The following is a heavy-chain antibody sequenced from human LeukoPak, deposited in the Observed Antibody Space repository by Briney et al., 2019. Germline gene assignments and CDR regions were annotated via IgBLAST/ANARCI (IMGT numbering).Heavy chain of an antibody. Sequence: GGSLRLSCAASGFTFSSYEMNWVRQAPGKGLEWVSYIGSSGSTIYYADSVKGRFTISRDNAKNSLYLQMNSLRAEDTAVYYCARGKKYDFWSGYSYYYYYMDVWGKGTTVTVSS. J-gene: IGHJ6*03. V-gene: IGHV3-48*03. CDR3: ARGKKYDFWSGYSYYYYYMDV. CDR1: GFTFSSYE. CDR2: IGSSGSTI. D-gene: IGHD3-3*01.